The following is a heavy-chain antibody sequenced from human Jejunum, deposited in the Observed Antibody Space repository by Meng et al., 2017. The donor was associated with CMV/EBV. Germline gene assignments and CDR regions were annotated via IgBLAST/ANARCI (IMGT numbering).Heavy chain of an antibody. CDR1: GGPISSTTYY. J-gene: IGHJ5*02. CDR3: ARSSTSGFDP. CDR2: IYYSGTT. Sequence: CTVSGGPISSTTYYWGWFRQPPGKGLEWIGDIYYSGTTYYNPSLKSRLTISLDTSKNHFSLRLSSVTAADTALYYCARSSTSGFDPWGQGTLVTVSS. V-gene: IGHV4-39*07. D-gene: IGHD2-2*01.